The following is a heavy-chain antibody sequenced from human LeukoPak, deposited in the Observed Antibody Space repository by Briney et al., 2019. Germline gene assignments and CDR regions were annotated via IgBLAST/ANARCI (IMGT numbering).Heavy chain of an antibody. D-gene: IGHD3-22*01. CDR3: ARDSITMIVVVITNALDY. V-gene: IGHV1-18*01. Sequence: ASVKVSCKASGYTFTSYGISWVRQAPGQGLEWMGWISAYNGNTNYAQKLQSRVTMTTDTSTSTAYMELRSLRSDDTAVYYCARDSITMIVVVITNALDYWGQGTLVTVSS. J-gene: IGHJ4*02. CDR1: GYTFTSYG. CDR2: ISAYNGNT.